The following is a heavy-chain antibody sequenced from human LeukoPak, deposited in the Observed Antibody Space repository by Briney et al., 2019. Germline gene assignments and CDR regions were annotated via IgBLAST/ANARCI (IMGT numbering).Heavy chain of an antibody. V-gene: IGHV1-2*04. CDR1: GYTFIDYY. J-gene: IGHJ6*02. D-gene: IGHD3-10*01. CDR3: AREPLLRSSGSGSYYGLDV. CDR2: LNPNSGGT. Sequence: ASVKVSCKASGYTFIDYYIHWVRQAPGQGLEWMGWLNPNSGGTNYAQNFEDSVTMSRDTSISTAYMDLSGLRSADTAVYFCAREPLLRSSGSGSYYGLDVWGQGTTVTVSS.